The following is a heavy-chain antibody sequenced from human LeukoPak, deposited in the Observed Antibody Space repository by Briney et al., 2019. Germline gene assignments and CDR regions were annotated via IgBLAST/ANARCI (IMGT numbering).Heavy chain of an antibody. CDR3: ARGCSGGSCYVFDY. Sequence: GGSLRLSCAASGLTFSSYAMSWARQAPGKGLEWVAIIWYDGSNKYYADSVKGRFTISRDNSKDTLYLQMNSLRAEDTAVYYCARGCSGGSCYVFDYWGQGTLVTVSS. CDR1: GLTFSSYA. V-gene: IGHV3-33*08. D-gene: IGHD2-15*01. J-gene: IGHJ4*02. CDR2: IWYDGSNK.